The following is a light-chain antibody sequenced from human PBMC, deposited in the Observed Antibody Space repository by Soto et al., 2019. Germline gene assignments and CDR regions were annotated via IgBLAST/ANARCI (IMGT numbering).Light chain of an antibody. CDR2: NNN. J-gene: IGLJ1*01. V-gene: IGLV1-44*01. CDR1: SSNIGTNA. Sequence: QSVLTQPPSASGTPGQRVTISCSGGSSNIGTNAVNWYQQLPGTAPKLLIYNNNQRPSGVPDRFSGSKTGTSASLAISGLQSEDEADYYCAALDVSLNGYVFGTGTKVTVL. CDR3: AALDVSLNGYV.